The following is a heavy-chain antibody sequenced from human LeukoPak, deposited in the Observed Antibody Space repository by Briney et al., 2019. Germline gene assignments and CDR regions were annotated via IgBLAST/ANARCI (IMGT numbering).Heavy chain of an antibody. J-gene: IGHJ4*02. CDR2: IKRDGSEK. CDR3: AKEGNWNLDY. V-gene: IGHV3-7*01. Sequence: GGSLRLSCVASGFSFSTNWMDWVRQAPGKGLEWVANIKRDGSEKNYVDSVKGRFTISRDNAKNSLYLEMNSLRAEDMAVYYCAKEGNWNLDYWGQGALVTVSS. CDR1: GFSFSTNW. D-gene: IGHD1-1*01.